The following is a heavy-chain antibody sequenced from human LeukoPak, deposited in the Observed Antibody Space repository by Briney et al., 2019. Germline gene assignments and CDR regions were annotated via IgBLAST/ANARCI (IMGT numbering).Heavy chain of an antibody. Sequence: SETLSLTCTVSGGSLSSDYWSWIRQPPGKGLEWIGSIHYSGSTSYNPSLKSRVTISVDTSKNQFSLKLSSVTAADTAVYYCARAFPYYYDSSGYSRALFDYYGMDVWGQGTTVTVSS. J-gene: IGHJ6*02. D-gene: IGHD3-22*01. CDR2: IHYSGST. CDR1: GGSLSSDY. CDR3: ARAFPYYYDSSGYSRALFDYYGMDV. V-gene: IGHV4-59*01.